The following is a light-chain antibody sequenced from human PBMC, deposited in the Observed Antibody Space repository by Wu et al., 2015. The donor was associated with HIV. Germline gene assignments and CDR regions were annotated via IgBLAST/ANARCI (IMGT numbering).Light chain of an antibody. CDR2: GAS. V-gene: IGKV3-20*01. CDR3: QQYGSSPLT. Sequence: EVVLTQSPGTLSLSPGERATLSCRASQSISSTFLAWYQQNPGQPPRLLIYGASSRATGVPDRFSGSGSGTDFTLTISRLEPEDFAVYYCQQYGSSPLTFGGGTKVEIK. J-gene: IGKJ4*01. CDR1: QSISSTF.